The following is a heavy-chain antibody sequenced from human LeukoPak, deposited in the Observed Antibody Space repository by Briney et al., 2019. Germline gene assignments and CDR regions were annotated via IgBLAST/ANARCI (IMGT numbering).Heavy chain of an antibody. Sequence: ASVKVSCKASGNTFTGYYVHWVRQAPGQGLEWMGWINPNSGGTNYAQKFQGRVTMTRDTSINTAYMELSRLGSDDTAVYYCARGPMTDNDAFDIWGQGTKVTVSS. CDR2: INPNSGGT. J-gene: IGHJ3*02. D-gene: IGHD3-9*01. V-gene: IGHV1-2*02. CDR1: GNTFTGYY. CDR3: ARGPMTDNDAFDI.